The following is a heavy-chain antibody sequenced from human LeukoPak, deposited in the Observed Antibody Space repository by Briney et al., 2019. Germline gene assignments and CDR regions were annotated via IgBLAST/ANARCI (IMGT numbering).Heavy chain of an antibody. CDR1: GYYITSTYW. V-gene: IGHV4-38-2*01. CDR3: ARVGGDDSTGHYSVDY. Sequence: PSETLSLTRAVSGYYITSTYWWGWIRQTPGRGLEWIGSLHHSGSTSYNPSLKSRVTISVDTSKNQFSLRLNSVTAADTAVYYCARVGGDDSTGHYSVDYWGQGTLVTVSS. CDR2: LHHSGST. D-gene: IGHD3-22*01. J-gene: IGHJ4*02.